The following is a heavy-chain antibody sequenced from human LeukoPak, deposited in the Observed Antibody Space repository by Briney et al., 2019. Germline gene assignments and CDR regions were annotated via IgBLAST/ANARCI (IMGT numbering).Heavy chain of an antibody. CDR1: GFTFSSYW. CDR3: ARAQTMFWEFDGFDI. Sequence: GGSLRLSCAASGFTFSSYWMSWVRQAPGKGLEWVANIKQDGGENYYVDSVKGRFTISRDNAKNSLYMQMNSLRDEDTAVYSCARAQTMFWEFDGFDIWGRGTKVTVSS. J-gene: IGHJ3*02. D-gene: IGHD3-10*02. V-gene: IGHV3-7*02. CDR2: IKQDGGEN.